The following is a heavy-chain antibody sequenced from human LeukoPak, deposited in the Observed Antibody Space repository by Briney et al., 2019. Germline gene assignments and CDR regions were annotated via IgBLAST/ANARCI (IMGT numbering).Heavy chain of an antibody. V-gene: IGHV3-23*01. CDR2: ISGSGGST. CDR1: GFTFSSYA. CDR3: ARDWFGGTAMVYFDY. Sequence: GGSLRLSCAASGFTFSSYAMSWVRQAPGKGLEWVSAISGSGGSTYYADSVKGRFTISRDNSKNTLYLQMNSLRAEDTAVYYCARDWFGGTAMVYFDYWGQGTLVTVSS. J-gene: IGHJ4*02. D-gene: IGHD5-18*01.